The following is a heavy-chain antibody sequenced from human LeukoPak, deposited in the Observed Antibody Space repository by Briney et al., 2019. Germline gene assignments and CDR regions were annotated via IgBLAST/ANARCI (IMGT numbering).Heavy chain of an antibody. CDR3: AKPIWGAAVAGACFDS. V-gene: IGHV3-23*01. D-gene: IGHD6-19*01. CDR1: GFTFNSYA. CDR2: ISGSGDYT. J-gene: IGHJ4*02. Sequence: PGGSLRLSCAASGFTFNSYAMSWVHQAPGKGLEWVSAISGSGDYTYYADSVKGRFTISRDNSKNTLYLQMNRLRTDDTAVYYCAKPIWGAAVAGACFDSWGQGTLVTVSS.